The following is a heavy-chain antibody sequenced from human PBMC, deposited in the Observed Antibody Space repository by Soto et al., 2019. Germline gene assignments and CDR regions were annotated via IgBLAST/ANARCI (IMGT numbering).Heavy chain of an antibody. CDR3: ARGRNYYDSSGDSWFDP. J-gene: IGHJ5*02. Sequence: PSETLSLTCTVSGGSINSGDYSWTWIRQPPGKGLEWIGYIYHTGTTYYNMSLKSRVTISVDRSKNQFSLKLSSVTAADTAVYYCARGRNYYDSSGDSWFDPWGQGTLVTVS. CDR1: GGSINSGDYS. CDR2: IYHTGTT. V-gene: IGHV4-30-2*01. D-gene: IGHD3-22*01.